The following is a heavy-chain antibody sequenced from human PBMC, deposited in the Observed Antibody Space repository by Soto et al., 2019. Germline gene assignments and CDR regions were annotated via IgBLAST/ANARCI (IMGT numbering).Heavy chain of an antibody. Sequence: GASVKVSCKASGYTFTGYYMHWVRQAPGQGLEWMGWINPNSGGTNYAQKFQGWVTMTRDTSISTAYMELSRLRSDDTAVYYCARSIAAAGTLYYYYYMDVWGKGTKVTVSS. V-gene: IGHV1-2*04. CDR1: GYTFTGYY. CDR2: INPNSGGT. CDR3: ARSIAAAGTLYYYYYMDV. D-gene: IGHD6-13*01. J-gene: IGHJ6*03.